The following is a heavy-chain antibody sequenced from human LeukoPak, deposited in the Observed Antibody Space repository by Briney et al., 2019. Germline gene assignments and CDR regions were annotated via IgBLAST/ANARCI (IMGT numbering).Heavy chain of an antibody. CDR3: ASSEDWGGY. J-gene: IGHJ4*02. V-gene: IGHV3-30-3*01. CDR2: ISYDGSNK. D-gene: IGHD3-16*01. CDR1: GFTFSSYA. Sequence: GGSLRLSCAASGFTFSSYAMHWVRQAPGKGLEWVAVISYDGSNKYYADSVEGRFTISRDNSKNTLYLQMNSLRAEDTAVYYCASSEDWGGYWGQGTLVTVSS.